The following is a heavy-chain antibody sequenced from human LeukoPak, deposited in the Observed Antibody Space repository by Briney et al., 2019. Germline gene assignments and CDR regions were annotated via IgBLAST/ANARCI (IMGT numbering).Heavy chain of an antibody. CDR3: AKVPPHYYVSGSYYFFDY. V-gene: IGHV3-23*01. D-gene: IGHD3-10*01. J-gene: IGHJ4*02. CDR2: ISGSGGST. CDR1: GFTFSSSS. Sequence: PGGSLRLSCAASGFTFSSSSMNWVRQAPGKGLEWVSAISGSGGSTYYADSVKGRFTISRDNSKNTLYLQMNSLRAEDTAVYYCAKVPPHYYVSGSYYFFDYWGQGTLVTVSS.